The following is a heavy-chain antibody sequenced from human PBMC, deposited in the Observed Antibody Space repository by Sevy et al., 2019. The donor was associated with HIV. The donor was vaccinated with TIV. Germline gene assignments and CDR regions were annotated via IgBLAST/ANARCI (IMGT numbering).Heavy chain of an antibody. Sequence: SETLSLTCTVSGDSFSSYFWAWIRQPAGKGLEWIGRINTSGSTNYNPPLKSRVTMSVDTSKGQFSLKVTSLTAADTAIYFCARSNWVTATNGFSKSYYFDYWGQGSLVTVSS. J-gene: IGHJ4*02. CDR1: GDSFSSYF. CDR2: INTSGST. V-gene: IGHV4-4*07. D-gene: IGHD7-27*01. CDR3: ARSNWVTATNGFSKSYYFDY.